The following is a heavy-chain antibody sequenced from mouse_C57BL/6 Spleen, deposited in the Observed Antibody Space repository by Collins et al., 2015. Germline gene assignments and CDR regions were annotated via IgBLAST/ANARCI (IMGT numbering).Heavy chain of an antibody. CDR3: AREGVVASDFGYYAMDY. V-gene: IGHV1-12*01. Sequence: QAYLQQSGAELVRPGASVKMSCKASGYTFTSYNMHWVKQTPRQGLEWIGAIYPGNGDTSYNQKFKGKATLTVDKSSSTAYMQLSSLTSEDSAVYFCAREGVVASDFGYYAMDYWGQGTSVTVSS. CDR2: IYPGNGDT. J-gene: IGHJ4*01. D-gene: IGHD1-1*01. CDR1: GYTFTSYN.